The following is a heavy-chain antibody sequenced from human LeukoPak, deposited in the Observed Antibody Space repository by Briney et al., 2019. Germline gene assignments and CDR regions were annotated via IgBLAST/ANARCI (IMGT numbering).Heavy chain of an antibody. CDR2: IYYGGST. J-gene: IGHJ6*04. V-gene: IGHV4-59*01. D-gene: IGHD3-9*01. CDR1: GGSISSYY. Sequence: SETLSRTGTVSGGSISSYYWSWIRQPPGKVLKWIEYIYYGGSTNYNPSLKSRVTISVDTSKNQFSLKLSSVTAADTDVYFFFKQTTAYEILTGSYYYYGMDVWGKGTTVTVSS. CDR3: FKQTTAYEILTGSYYYYGMDV.